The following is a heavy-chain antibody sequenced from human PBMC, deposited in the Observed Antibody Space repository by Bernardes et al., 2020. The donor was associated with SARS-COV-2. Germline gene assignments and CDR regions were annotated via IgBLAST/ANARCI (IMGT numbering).Heavy chain of an antibody. D-gene: IGHD4-4*01. Sequence: GGSLRLSCAASGFTFSDYYMSWIRQAPGKGLEWVSCISSSGTTIYYADFVKGRFTISRDNAKNSLYLQMNSLRAEDTAVYYCARDRSKSESEKGRFDYWGQGALVTVSS. CDR1: GFTFSDYY. J-gene: IGHJ4*02. CDR3: ARDRSKSESEKGRFDY. CDR2: ISSSGTTI. V-gene: IGHV3-11*01.